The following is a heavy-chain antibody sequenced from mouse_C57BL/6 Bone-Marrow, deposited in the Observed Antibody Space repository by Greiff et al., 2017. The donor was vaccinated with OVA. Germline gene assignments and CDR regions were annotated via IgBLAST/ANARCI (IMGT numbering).Heavy chain of an antibody. J-gene: IGHJ1*03. D-gene: IGHD1-1*01. CDR1: GYTFTSYW. CDR3: ANDCGSSYRYFDV. Sequence: QVQLQQPGAELVKPGASVKLSCKASGYTFTSYWMQWVKQRPGQGLEWIGEIDPSDSYTNYNQKFKGKATLTVDTSSSTAYMQLSSLTSEDSAVYYCANDCGSSYRYFDVWGTGTTVTVSS. V-gene: IGHV1-50*01. CDR2: IDPSDSYT.